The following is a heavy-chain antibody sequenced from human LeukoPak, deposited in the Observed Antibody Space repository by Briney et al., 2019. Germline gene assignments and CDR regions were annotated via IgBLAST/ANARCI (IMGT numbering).Heavy chain of an antibody. CDR2: IYYSGST. J-gene: IGHJ6*02. CDR3: ARGAVGGWVPPYYYYYGMDV. Sequence: SETPSLTCTVSGGSISSYYWSWIRQPPGKGLEWIGYIYYSGSTNYNPSLKSRVTISVDTSKNQFSLKLSSVTAADTAVYYCARGAVGGWVPPYYYYYGMDVWGQGTTVTVSS. D-gene: IGHD3-10*01. V-gene: IGHV4-59*01. CDR1: GGSISSYY.